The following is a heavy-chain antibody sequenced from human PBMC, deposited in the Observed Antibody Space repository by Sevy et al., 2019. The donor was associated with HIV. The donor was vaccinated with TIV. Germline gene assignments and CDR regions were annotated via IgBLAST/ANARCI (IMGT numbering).Heavy chain of an antibody. D-gene: IGHD1-1*01. V-gene: IGHV3-30*02. CDR2: IRYDRSYK. CDR3: AKDRTGDRGWLDP. Sequence: GGSLRLSCETAGFNFSTYGMHWVRQAPGKGLEWVAFIRYDRSYKHYGESAQGRFTISRDNSGNTRYLQMNGLRPDDTAVYYCAKDRTGDRGWLDPWGQGTQVTVSS. CDR1: GFNFSTYG. J-gene: IGHJ5*02.